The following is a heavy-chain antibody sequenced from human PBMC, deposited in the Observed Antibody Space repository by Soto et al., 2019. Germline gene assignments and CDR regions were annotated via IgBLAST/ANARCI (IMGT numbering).Heavy chain of an antibody. CDR2: ISWKSGTM. Sequence: EVQLVESGGGLVQPGRSLRLSGAASGFIFDDYAMHWVRQVPGKGLEWVSGISWKSGTMGYAASVRGRFTSSRDNAKNSLFLQMKSLRAEDTAFYYCAKGGGTVTTGNWFESWGQGTLVTVYS. CDR3: AKGGGTVTTGNWFES. J-gene: IGHJ5*01. V-gene: IGHV3-9*01. CDR1: GFIFDDYA. D-gene: IGHD4-17*01.